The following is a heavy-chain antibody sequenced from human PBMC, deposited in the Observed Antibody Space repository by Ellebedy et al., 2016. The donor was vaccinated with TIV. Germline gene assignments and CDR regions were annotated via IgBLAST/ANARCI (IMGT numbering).Heavy chain of an antibody. D-gene: IGHD2-2*01. Sequence: SVKVSXXASGGTFSSYAISWVRQAPGQGLEWMGGIIPIFGTANYAQKFQGRVTITADESTSTAYMELSSLRSEDTAVYYCARDLGYCSSTSCYGGYYYYGMDVWGQGTTVTVSS. CDR3: ARDLGYCSSTSCYGGYYYYGMDV. CDR2: IIPIFGTA. J-gene: IGHJ6*02. V-gene: IGHV1-69*13. CDR1: GGTFSSYA.